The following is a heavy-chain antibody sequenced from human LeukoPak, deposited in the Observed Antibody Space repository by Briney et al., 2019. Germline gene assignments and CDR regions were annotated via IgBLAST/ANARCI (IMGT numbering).Heavy chain of an antibody. Sequence: GASVKVSCKASGYTFTGYYMHWVRQAPGQGLEWMGWINPNSGGTNYAQKFQGRVTMTRDTSISTAYLELSRLRSDVTAVYYCATEGFESSSSVDYWGQGTLVTVSS. J-gene: IGHJ4*02. D-gene: IGHD6-6*01. V-gene: IGHV1-2*02. CDR2: INPNSGGT. CDR1: GYTFTGYY. CDR3: ATEGFESSSSVDY.